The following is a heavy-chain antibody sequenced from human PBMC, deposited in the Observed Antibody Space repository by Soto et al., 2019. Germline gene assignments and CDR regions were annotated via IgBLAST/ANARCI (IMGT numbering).Heavy chain of an antibody. Sequence: SETLSLTCTVSGGSISTYYWSWIRQPAGKGLEWIGRIYASGSTNYNPSLKSRVTVSVATSKNQFSLKLSSVTAADTAVYYCARGGMVIIPTATAFDYWGQGTLVTVSS. CDR2: IYASGST. D-gene: IGHD2-2*01. V-gene: IGHV4-4*07. CDR3: ARGGMVIIPTATAFDY. CDR1: GGSISTYY. J-gene: IGHJ4*02.